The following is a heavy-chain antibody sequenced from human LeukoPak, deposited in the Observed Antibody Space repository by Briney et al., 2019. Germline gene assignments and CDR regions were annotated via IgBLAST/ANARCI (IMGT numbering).Heavy chain of an antibody. Sequence: PGGSLRLSCAASGFTFSSYAMHWVRQAPGKGLEWVAVISYDGSNKYYADSVKGRFTISIDNSKNTLYLQMNSLRAEDTAVYYCARDRVAAAGGLDYWGQGTLVTVSS. V-gene: IGHV3-30*04. J-gene: IGHJ4*02. CDR3: ARDRVAAAGGLDY. D-gene: IGHD6-13*01. CDR1: GFTFSSYA. CDR2: ISYDGSNK.